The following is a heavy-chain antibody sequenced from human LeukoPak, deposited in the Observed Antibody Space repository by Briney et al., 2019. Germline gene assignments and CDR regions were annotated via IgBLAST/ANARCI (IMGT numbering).Heavy chain of an antibody. D-gene: IGHD6-13*01. CDR3: ARGGSSSWWGYYYMDV. Sequence: SETLSLTCTVSGGSISSYYWSWIRQPPGKGLEWIGYIYYSGSTNYNPSLKSRVTISVDTSKNQFSLKLSSVTAADTAVYCCARGGSSSWWGYYYMDVWGKGTTVTISS. V-gene: IGHV4-59*01. CDR2: IYYSGST. CDR1: GGSISSYY. J-gene: IGHJ6*03.